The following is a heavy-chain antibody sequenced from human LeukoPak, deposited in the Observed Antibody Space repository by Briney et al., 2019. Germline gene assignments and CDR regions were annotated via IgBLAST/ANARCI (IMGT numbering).Heavy chain of an antibody. CDR2: MNPNSGNT. CDR3: ARGIPLWFGEGSYWFDP. J-gene: IGHJ5*02. CDR1: GYTFTSYG. Sequence: ASVKVSCKASGYTFTSYGISWVRQATGQGLEWMGWMNPNSGNTGYAQKFQGRVTMTRNTSISTAYMELSSLRSEDTAVYYCARGIPLWFGEGSYWFDPWGREPWSPSPQ. D-gene: IGHD3-10*01. V-gene: IGHV1-8*02.